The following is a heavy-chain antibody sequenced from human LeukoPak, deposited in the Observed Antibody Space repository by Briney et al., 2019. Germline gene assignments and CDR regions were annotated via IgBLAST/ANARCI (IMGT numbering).Heavy chain of an antibody. CDR2: ISGSGGST. V-gene: IGHV3-23*01. CDR1: GFTFSSYA. CDR3: AKDFDGSTWFGRNYMDV. D-gene: IGHD6-13*01. J-gene: IGHJ6*03. Sequence: GGSLRLSCAASGFTFSSYAMCWVRQAPGKGLEWVSGISGSGGSTYYLDSVKGRFTISRDNSKNTLYLQMNSLRAEDTAVYYCAKDFDGSTWFGRNYMDVWGKGTTVTVPS.